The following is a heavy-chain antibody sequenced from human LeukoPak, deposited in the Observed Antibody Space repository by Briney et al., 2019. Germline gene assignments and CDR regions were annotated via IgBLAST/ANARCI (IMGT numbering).Heavy chain of an antibody. D-gene: IGHD2-15*01. V-gene: IGHV1-46*01. CDR1: GYTFTSYY. CDR2: INPSGGST. J-gene: IGHJ6*02. Sequence: ASVKVSCKASGYTFTSYYMHWVRQAPGQGLEWMGIINPSGGSTSYAQKFQGRVTMTRDTSTSTVYMGLSSLRSEDTAVYYCARDPSRGGGRVPGSLGVKPPTKRDYYYGMDVWGQGTTVTVSS. CDR3: ARDPSRGGGRVPGSLGVKPPTKRDYYYGMDV.